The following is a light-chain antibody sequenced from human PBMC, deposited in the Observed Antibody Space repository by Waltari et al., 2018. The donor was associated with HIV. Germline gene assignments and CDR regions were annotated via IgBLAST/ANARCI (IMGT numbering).Light chain of an antibody. V-gene: IGKV1-33*01. J-gene: IGKJ3*01. CDR1: QDIRYY. CDR2: DAS. CDR3: QQYHTQFT. Sequence: DIQMTQSPSSLSASVRDRVTITCQATQDIRYYLNWYQQKPGEAPRLLIYDASRLRPGIPSRFSGGESGTHFTLTISSLQPEDIATYYCQQYHTQFTFGPGTKVDIK.